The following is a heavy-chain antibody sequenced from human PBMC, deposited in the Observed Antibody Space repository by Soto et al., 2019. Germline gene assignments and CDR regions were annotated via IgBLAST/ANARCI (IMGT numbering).Heavy chain of an antibody. CDR2: IYHSGTT. CDR3: ARRPAYEEGSSWYGDAFDI. J-gene: IGHJ3*02. D-gene: IGHD6-13*01. Sequence: PSETLPLTCAVSGDSITSIYHWAWIRQPPGRGLEWVASIYHSGTTYYNPSLKSRVTMSVDTSKNQFSLKMSSVTAADTAVYYCARRPAYEEGSSWYGDAFDICGQGTMVPV. CDR1: GDSITSIYH. V-gene: IGHV4-38-2*01.